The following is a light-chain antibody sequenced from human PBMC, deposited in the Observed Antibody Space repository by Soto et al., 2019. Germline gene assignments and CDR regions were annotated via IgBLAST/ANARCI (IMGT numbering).Light chain of an antibody. CDR1: QGISSY. V-gene: IGKV1-8*01. CDR3: RQYYSYPPA. CDR2: AAS. Sequence: AIRMTQSQSSFSASTGDRVTITCRASQGISSYLAWYQQKPGKAPKLLIYAASTLQSGVPSRFSGSGSGTDFTLTISCLQSEDFATYYCRQYYSYPPAFGPGTKVDIK. J-gene: IGKJ3*01.